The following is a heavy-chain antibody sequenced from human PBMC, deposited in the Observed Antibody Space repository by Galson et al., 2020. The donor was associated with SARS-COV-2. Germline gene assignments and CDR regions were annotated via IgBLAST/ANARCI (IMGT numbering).Heavy chain of an antibody. CDR2: ISSSSSYT. CDR1: GFTFSDYY. CDR3: ARERSTWIQLWLPDYYYYYMDV. Sequence: GGSLRLSCAASGFTFSDYYMSWIRQAPGKGLEWVSYISSSSSYTNYADSVKGRFTISRDNAKNLLYLQMNSLRAEDTAVYYCARERSTWIQLWLPDYYYYYMDVWGKGTTVTVSS. J-gene: IGHJ6*03. V-gene: IGHV3-11*05. D-gene: IGHD5-18*01.